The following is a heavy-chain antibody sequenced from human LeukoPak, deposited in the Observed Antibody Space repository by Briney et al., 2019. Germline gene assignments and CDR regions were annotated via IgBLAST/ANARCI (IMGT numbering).Heavy chain of an antibody. Sequence: PGGSLRLSCAASGFTFSSYSMNWVRQAPGKGLEWVSYISSSSSTIYYADSVKGRFTISRDNAKNSLYLQMNSLRAEDTAVYYCASPTYYDILTGYYSEDYWGQGTLVTVSS. D-gene: IGHD3-9*01. CDR1: GFTFSSYS. CDR2: ISSSSSTI. V-gene: IGHV3-48*04. CDR3: ASPTYYDILTGYYSEDY. J-gene: IGHJ4*02.